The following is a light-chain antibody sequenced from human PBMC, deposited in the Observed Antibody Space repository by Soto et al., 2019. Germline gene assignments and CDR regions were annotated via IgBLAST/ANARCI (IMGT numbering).Light chain of an antibody. Sequence: QSALTQPASVFGSPGQSITISCTGTSSDVGGYKYVSWYQQHPGKAPRLMIYDVSNRPSGVSNRFSGSKSGNTASLTISGLQAEDEADYYCSSHSAGSTLFGGGTKLTVL. J-gene: IGLJ2*01. CDR2: DVS. CDR3: SSHSAGSTL. CDR1: SSDVGGYKY. V-gene: IGLV2-14*01.